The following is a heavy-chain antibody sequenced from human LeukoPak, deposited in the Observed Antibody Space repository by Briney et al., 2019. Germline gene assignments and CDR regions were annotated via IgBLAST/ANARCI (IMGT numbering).Heavy chain of an antibody. D-gene: IGHD2-15*01. CDR2: INHSGST. Sequence: SETLSLTCAVYGGSFSGYYWSWIRQPPGKGLEWIGEINHSGSTNYNPSLKSRVTISVDTSKNQFSLKLSSVTAADTAVYYRARHPKLSPLDYWGQGTLVTVSS. V-gene: IGHV4-34*01. CDR3: ARHPKLSPLDY. CDR1: GGSFSGYY. J-gene: IGHJ4*02.